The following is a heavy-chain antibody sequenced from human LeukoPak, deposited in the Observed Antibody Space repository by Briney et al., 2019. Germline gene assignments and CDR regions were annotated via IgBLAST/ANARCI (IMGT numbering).Heavy chain of an antibody. CDR2: ISSSSSTI. V-gene: IGHV3-48*04. Sequence: GGSLRLSCAASGFTFSSYSMNWVRQAPGKGLEWVSYISSSSSTIYYADSVKGRFTISRDNAKNSLYLQMNSLRAEDTAVYYCARDGRTAMAYYYGMDVWGQGTTVTVSS. CDR1: GFTFSSYS. D-gene: IGHD5-18*01. J-gene: IGHJ6*02. CDR3: ARDGRTAMAYYYGMDV.